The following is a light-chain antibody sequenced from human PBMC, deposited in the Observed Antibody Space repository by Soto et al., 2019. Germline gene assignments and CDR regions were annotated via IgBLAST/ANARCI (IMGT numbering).Light chain of an antibody. V-gene: IGLV1-40*01. CDR1: SSNIGAGYD. Sequence: QSVLSQPPSVSGAPGQRVTISCTGSSSNIGAGYDVHWYQQLPGTAPKLLIYGNSNRPSGVPDRFSGSKSGTSASLAITGLQAEDEADYYCQSYDSSLSGPVVFXGGTQMTVL. CDR2: GNS. J-gene: IGLJ2*01. CDR3: QSYDSSLSGPVV.